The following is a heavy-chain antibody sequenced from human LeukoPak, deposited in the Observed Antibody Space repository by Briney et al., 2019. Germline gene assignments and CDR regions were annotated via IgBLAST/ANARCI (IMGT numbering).Heavy chain of an antibody. Sequence: GGSLRLSCAASGFTFGSYGMKWVRQAPGKGLQWVSDISSSSAYIHYADSVKGRFTISRDNAKSSLYLQMDSLRAEDTAVYYCARGLYFPDFWGQGTLVTVSS. D-gene: IGHD2-8*01. CDR3: ARGLYFPDF. CDR2: ISSSSAYI. V-gene: IGHV3-21*01. J-gene: IGHJ4*02. CDR1: GFTFGSYG.